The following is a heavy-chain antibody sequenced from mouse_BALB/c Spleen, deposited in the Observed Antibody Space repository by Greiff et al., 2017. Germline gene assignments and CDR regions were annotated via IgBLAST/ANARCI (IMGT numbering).Heavy chain of an antibody. CDR3: ARESYDN. Sequence: EVKLMESGGGLVKPGGSLKLSCAASGFTFSSYAMSWVRQSPEKRLEWVAEISSGGSYTYYPDTVTGRFTISRDNAKNTLYLEMSSLRSEDTAMYYCARESYDNWGQGTSVTVSS. V-gene: IGHV5-9-4*01. CDR2: ISSGGSYT. J-gene: IGHJ4*01. D-gene: IGHD2-3*01. CDR1: GFTFSSYA.